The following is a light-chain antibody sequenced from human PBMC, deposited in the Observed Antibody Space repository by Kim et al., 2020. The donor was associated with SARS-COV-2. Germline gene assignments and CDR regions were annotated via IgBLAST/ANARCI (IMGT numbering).Light chain of an antibody. Sequence: SYELTQPPSVSVSPGQTASITCSGDKLGDKYACWYQQKPGQSPVLVIYLDSKRPSGIPERFSGSNSGNTATLTISGTQAMDEADYYCQAWDSSTWVFGGGTKRTVL. CDR3: QAWDSSTWV. V-gene: IGLV3-1*01. CDR1: KLGDKY. CDR2: LDS. J-gene: IGLJ3*02.